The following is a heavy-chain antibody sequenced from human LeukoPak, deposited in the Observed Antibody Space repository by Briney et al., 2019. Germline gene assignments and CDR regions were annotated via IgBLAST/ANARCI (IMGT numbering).Heavy chain of an antibody. CDR2: IYYSGST. CDR3: ARRNYYYGMDV. Sequence: SETLSLTCGVYGGSFIGYYWSWIRQPPGKGLEWIGSIYYSGSTYYNPSLKSRVTVSVDTSKNQFSLNLTSVTAADTAAYYCARRNYYYGMDVWGQGTTVTVSS. V-gene: IGHV4-34*01. J-gene: IGHJ6*02. CDR1: GGSFIGYY.